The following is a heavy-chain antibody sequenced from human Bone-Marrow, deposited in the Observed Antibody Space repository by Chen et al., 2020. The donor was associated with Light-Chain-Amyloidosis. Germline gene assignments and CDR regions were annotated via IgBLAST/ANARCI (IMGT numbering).Heavy chain of an antibody. V-gene: IGHV3-30*03. CDR2: ISYDGSRV. J-gene: IGHJ4*02. Sequence: VESGGGVVQPGRSLRLSCAASGFTFSSYAMYWVRQAPGKGLEWLAFISYDGSRVSYAGSLKSRFTISRDQSKRKLYLQMNSLGPEDTALYYCARERDGRGLDYWGQGTLVSVST. D-gene: IGHD3-10*01. CDR1: GFTFSSYA. CDR3: ARERDGRGLDY.